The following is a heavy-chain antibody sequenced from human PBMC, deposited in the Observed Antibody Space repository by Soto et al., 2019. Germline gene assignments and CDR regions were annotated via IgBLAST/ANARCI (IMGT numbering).Heavy chain of an antibody. V-gene: IGHV4-59*08. CDR2: IYYSGST. D-gene: IGHD6-6*01. CDR1: GGSISSYY. CDR3: ARHLEIAARRWDYYYYYMDV. Sequence: SETLSLTCTVSGGSISSYYWSWIRQPPGKGLEWIGYIYYSGSTNYNPSLKSRVTISLDTSKNQFSLKLSSVTAADPAVYYCARHLEIAARRWDYYYYYMDVWGKGTTVTVSS. J-gene: IGHJ6*03.